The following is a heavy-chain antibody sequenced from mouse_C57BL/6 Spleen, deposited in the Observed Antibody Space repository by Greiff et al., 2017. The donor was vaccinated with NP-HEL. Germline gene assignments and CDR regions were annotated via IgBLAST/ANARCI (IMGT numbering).Heavy chain of an antibody. V-gene: IGHV1-7*01. CDR3: ARQDSSGYYAMDY. D-gene: IGHD3-2*02. CDR1: GYTFTSYW. Sequence: QVQLQQSGAELAKPGASVKLSCKASGYTFTSYWMHWVKQRPGQGLEWIGYINPSSGYTKYNQKFKDKATLTADKSSSTAYMQLSSLTYEDSAVYSCARQDSSGYYAMDYWGQGTSVTVSS. J-gene: IGHJ4*01. CDR2: INPSSGYT.